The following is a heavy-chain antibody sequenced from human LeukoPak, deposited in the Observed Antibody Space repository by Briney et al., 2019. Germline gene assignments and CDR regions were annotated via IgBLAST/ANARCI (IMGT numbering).Heavy chain of an antibody. V-gene: IGHV4-59*01. CDR2: FYYTGTR. CDR3: ASVLYGANGFDY. J-gene: IGHJ4*02. Sequence: PSETLSLTCTVSDASISGYYWSWLRQPPGEGREWIAYFYYTGTRNYNPSLKSRVTVSVDTSKNQFSLTLTSVTAADTAVYYCASVLYGANGFDYWGQGTPVTVSS. CDR1: DASISGYY. D-gene: IGHD4-23*01.